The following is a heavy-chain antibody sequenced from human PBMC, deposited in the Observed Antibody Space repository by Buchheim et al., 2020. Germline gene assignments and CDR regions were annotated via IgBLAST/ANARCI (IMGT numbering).Heavy chain of an antibody. J-gene: IGHJ4*02. D-gene: IGHD1-7*01. V-gene: IGHV4-4*02. CDR2: VFHSGTT. CDR1: GASISHTNW. CDR3: ARKSVAGTLDY. Sequence: QVQLQESGPGLVKPSGTLSLTCTVSGASISHTNWWSWVRQAPGKGLEWIGEVFHSGTTNYNPSLKSRVTILVDESQSQFSLRLSSVTAADTAVYYCARKSVAGTLDYWGQGT.